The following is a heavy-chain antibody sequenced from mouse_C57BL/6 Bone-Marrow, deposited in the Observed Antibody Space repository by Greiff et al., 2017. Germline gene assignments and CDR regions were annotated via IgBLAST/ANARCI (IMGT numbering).Heavy chain of an antibody. J-gene: IGHJ3*01. CDR2: IYPGGGYT. CDR1: GYTFTNYW. CDR3: SRRLRGALGFAY. D-gene: IGHD1-1*01. Sequence: QVQLQQSGAELVRPGTSVKMSCKASGYTFTNYWIGWAKQRPGHGLEWIGDIYPGGGYTNYNEQFKGKATLTADKASSTAYMQFSSLTAEDSAIYYCSRRLRGALGFAYWGQGTLVTVSA. V-gene: IGHV1-63*01.